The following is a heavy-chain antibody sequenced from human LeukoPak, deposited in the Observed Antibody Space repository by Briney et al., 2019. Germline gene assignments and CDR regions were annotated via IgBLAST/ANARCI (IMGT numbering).Heavy chain of an antibody. CDR1: GGSFSGYY. CDR2: LSYDGSNN. J-gene: IGHJ4*02. Sequence: LSLTCAVYGGSFSGYYWSWIRQPPGKGLEWMADLSYDGSNNYYADSVKGRFTISRDNSKNTLYLQMNSLRAEDTAVYYCAKDASTVTLHADYWGQGTLVTVSS. CDR3: AKDASTVTLHADY. D-gene: IGHD4-17*01. V-gene: IGHV3-30*18.